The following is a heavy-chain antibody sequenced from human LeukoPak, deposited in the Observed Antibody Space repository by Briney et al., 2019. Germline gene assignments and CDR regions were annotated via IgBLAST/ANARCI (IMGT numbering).Heavy chain of an antibody. Sequence: SETLSLTCAVYGGAFSGYYWSWIRQPPGKGLEWIGEINHSGSTNYNPSLKSRVTISVDTSKNQFSLKLSSVTAADTAVYYCARQRTFDIWGQGTMVTVSS. V-gene: IGHV4-34*01. CDR3: ARQRTFDI. CDR1: GGAFSGYY. J-gene: IGHJ3*02. CDR2: INHSGST. D-gene: IGHD1/OR15-1a*01.